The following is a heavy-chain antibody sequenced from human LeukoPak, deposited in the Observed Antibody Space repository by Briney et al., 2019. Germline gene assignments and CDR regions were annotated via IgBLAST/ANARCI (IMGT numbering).Heavy chain of an antibody. Sequence: ASVTVSCKVSGYTLSQLSMHWVRQAPGKGLEWMGGFDPENDETIYAQKFQGRVTMTEDTSSDTAYMELSSLKSEDTAVYYCATDSGTYYSLYWGQGTLVTVSS. V-gene: IGHV1-24*01. J-gene: IGHJ4*02. CDR2: FDPENDET. CDR3: ATDSGTYYSLY. D-gene: IGHD3-10*01. CDR1: GYTLSQLS.